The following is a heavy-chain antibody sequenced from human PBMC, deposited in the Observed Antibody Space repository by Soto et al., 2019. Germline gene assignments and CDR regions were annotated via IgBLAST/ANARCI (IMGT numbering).Heavy chain of an antibody. J-gene: IGHJ5*02. D-gene: IGHD6-13*01. Sequence: PGGSLRLSCAASGFTFSSYAMSWVRQAPGKGLEWVSAISGSGGSTYYADSVKGRFTISSDNSKNTLYLQMNSLRAEDTAVYYCAKGFGIAAAGRPVWFDPWGQGTLVTVSS. CDR2: ISGSGGST. CDR3: AKGFGIAAAGRPVWFDP. V-gene: IGHV3-23*01. CDR1: GFTFSSYA.